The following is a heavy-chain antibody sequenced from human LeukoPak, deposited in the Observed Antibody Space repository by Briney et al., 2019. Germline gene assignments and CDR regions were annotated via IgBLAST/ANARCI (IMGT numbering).Heavy chain of an antibody. V-gene: IGHV4-34*01. CDR3: ARGRGYYDILTGLGNRRPFDY. CDR1: GGSFSGYY. J-gene: IGHJ4*02. CDR2: INHSGST. D-gene: IGHD3-9*01. Sequence: SETLSLTCAVYGGSFSGYYWSWIRQPPGKGLEWIGEINHSGSTNYNPSLKSRVTISVDTSKNQFSLKLSSVTAADTAVYYCARGRGYYDILTGLGNRRPFDYWGQGTLVNVSS.